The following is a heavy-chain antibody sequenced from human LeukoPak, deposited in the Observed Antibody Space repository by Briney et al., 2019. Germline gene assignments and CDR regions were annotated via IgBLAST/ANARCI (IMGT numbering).Heavy chain of an antibody. J-gene: IGHJ6*02. V-gene: IGHV4-30-2*01. CDR1: GGSISSGGYY. D-gene: IGHD6-19*01. CDR2: IYHSGST. CDR3: ARDGGAVAGNYYGMDV. Sequence: PSQTLSLTCTVSGGSISSGGYYWSWIRQPPGKGLEWIGYIYHSGSTYYNPSLKSRVTISVDRSKNQFSLKLSSVTAADTAVYYCARDGGAVAGNYYGMDVWGQGTTVTVSS.